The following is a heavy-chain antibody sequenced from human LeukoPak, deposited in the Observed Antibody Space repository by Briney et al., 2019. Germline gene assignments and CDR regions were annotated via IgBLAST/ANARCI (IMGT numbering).Heavy chain of an antibody. CDR3: ARGPAYQLLGDNWFDP. CDR1: GYTFTSYY. CDR2: INPSGGST. Sequence: ASVKVSYKASGYTFTSYYMHWVRQAPGQGLEWMGIINPSGGSTSYAQKFQGRVTMTRDTSTSTVYMELSSLRSEDTAVYYCARGPAYQLLGDNWFDPWGQGTLVTVSS. D-gene: IGHD2-2*01. J-gene: IGHJ5*02. V-gene: IGHV1-46*01.